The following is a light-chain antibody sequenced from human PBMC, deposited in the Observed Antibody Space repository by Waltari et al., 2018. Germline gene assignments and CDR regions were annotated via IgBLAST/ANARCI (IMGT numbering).Light chain of an antibody. V-gene: IGLV1-44*01. CDR3: ASWDDSLNGHWV. Sequence: QSVLTQPPSASGTPGQRVTISCSGTSSNLGNTAVNWYQQVPGTAPKLLSYRNDLRPSGVPDRFSASKSGTSASLAISGLQSEDEAEYYCASWDDSLNGHWVFGGGTKVTVL. J-gene: IGLJ3*02. CDR1: SSNLGNTA. CDR2: RND.